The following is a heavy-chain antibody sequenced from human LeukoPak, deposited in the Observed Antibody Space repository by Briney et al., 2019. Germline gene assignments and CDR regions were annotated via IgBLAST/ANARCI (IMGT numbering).Heavy chain of an antibody. D-gene: IGHD3-10*01. V-gene: IGHV4-34*01. CDR1: GGSFSGYY. CDR3: ARGVDYYGV. CDR2: INHSGRT. J-gene: IGHJ4*02. Sequence: ASETLSLTCAGYGGSFSGYYWNWIRQPPGKGLEWIGEINHSGRTNYNPSLKSRVTISVDTSKKQFSLKLSSVTAADTAVYYCARGVDYYGVWGQGTLVTVSS.